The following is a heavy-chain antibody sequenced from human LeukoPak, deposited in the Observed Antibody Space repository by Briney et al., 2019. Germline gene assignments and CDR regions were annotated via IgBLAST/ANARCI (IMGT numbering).Heavy chain of an antibody. V-gene: IGHV3-23*01. Sequence: GGSLRLSCAASGFTFSSYAMSWVRQAPGKGLEWVSAISGSGGSTYYADSVKGRFTISRDNSKNTLYLQMNSLRAEDTAVYYCAKDSLLVPAATHLDYWGQGTLVTLSS. CDR1: GFTFSSYA. D-gene: IGHD2-2*01. CDR3: AKDSLLVPAATHLDY. CDR2: ISGSGGST. J-gene: IGHJ4*02.